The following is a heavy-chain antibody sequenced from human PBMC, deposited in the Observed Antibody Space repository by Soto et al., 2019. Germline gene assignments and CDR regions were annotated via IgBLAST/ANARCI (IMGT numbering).Heavy chain of an antibody. CDR1: GGSISSSSYY. V-gene: IGHV4-39*01. Sequence: PSETLSLTCTVSGGSISSSSYYWGWIRQPPGKELEWIGSIYYSGSTYYNPSLKSRVTISVDTSKNQFSLKLSSVTAADTAVYYCARLLWFGELGYWFDPWGQGTLVTVSS. J-gene: IGHJ5*02. D-gene: IGHD3-10*01. CDR2: IYYSGST. CDR3: ARLLWFGELGYWFDP.